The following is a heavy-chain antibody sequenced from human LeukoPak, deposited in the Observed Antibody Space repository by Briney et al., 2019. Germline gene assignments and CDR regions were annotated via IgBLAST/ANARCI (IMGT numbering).Heavy chain of an antibody. Sequence: SETLSLTCTVSGGTISSYYWSWIRQPPGKGLEWIGYIYYSGSTNYNPSLKSRVTISVDTSKNQFSLKLSSVTAADTSVYYCARGEMYYYDSSGFIRPYYYGMDVWGQGTTVTVSS. J-gene: IGHJ6*02. CDR2: IYYSGST. D-gene: IGHD3-22*01. V-gene: IGHV4-59*08. CDR1: GGTISSYY. CDR3: ARGEMYYYDSSGFIRPYYYGMDV.